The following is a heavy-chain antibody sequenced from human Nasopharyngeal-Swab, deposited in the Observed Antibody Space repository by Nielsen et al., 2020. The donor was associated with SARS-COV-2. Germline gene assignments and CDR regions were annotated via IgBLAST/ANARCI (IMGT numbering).Heavy chain of an antibody. D-gene: IGHD4-17*01. V-gene: IGHV4-34*01. CDR3: ARAPLRGVDY. CDR1: GGSFSGYY. J-gene: IGHJ4*02. Sequence: SETLPLTCAVYGGSFSGYYWSWIRQPPGKGLEWIGEINHSGSTNYNPSLKSRVTISVDTSKNQFSLKLSSVTAADTAVYYCARAPLRGVDYWGQGTLVTVSS. CDR2: INHSGST.